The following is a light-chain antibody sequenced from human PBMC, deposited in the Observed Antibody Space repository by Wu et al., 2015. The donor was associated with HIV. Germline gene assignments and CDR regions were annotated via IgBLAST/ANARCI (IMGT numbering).Light chain of an antibody. V-gene: IGKV3D-15*01. J-gene: IGKJ5*01. CDR3: QHRFNWPLI. CDR2: DAS. CDR1: QSVSSN. Sequence: EIVMTQSPATLSVSPGERATLSCRASQSVSSNLAWYQQKPGQAPRLLIYDASNRATGISDRFSGSGSGTDFTLTISSLESEDFAVYYCQHRFNWPLIFGQGTRLEIK.